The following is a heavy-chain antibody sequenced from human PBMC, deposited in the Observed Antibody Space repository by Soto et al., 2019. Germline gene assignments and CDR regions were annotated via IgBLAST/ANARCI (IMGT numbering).Heavy chain of an antibody. D-gene: IGHD3-9*01. V-gene: IGHV3-30*18. CDR3: AKAFEGGRRYYDILTGYYPRGNYGMDV. Sequence: GGSLRLSCAASGFTFSSYGMHWVRQAPGKGLEWVAVISYDGSNKYYADSVKGRFTISRDNSKNTLYLQMNSLRAEDTAVYYCAKAFEGGRRYYDILTGYYPRGNYGMDVWGQGTTVTVSS. CDR1: GFTFSSYG. CDR2: ISYDGSNK. J-gene: IGHJ6*02.